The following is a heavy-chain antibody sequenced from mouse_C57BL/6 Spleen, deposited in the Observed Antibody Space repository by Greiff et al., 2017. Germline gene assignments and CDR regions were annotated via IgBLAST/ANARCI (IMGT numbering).Heavy chain of an antibody. CDR3: ARAGAHYYGSSPYWYFDV. CDR1: GFTFSSYA. V-gene: IGHV5-4*03. Sequence: EVKLVESGGGLVKPGGSLKLSCAASGFTFSSYAMSWVRQTPEKRLEWVATISDGGSYTYYPDNVKGRFTISRDTAKNNLYLQMSHLKSEDTAMYYCARAGAHYYGSSPYWYFDVWGTGTTVTVSS. CDR2: ISDGGSYT. D-gene: IGHD1-1*01. J-gene: IGHJ1*03.